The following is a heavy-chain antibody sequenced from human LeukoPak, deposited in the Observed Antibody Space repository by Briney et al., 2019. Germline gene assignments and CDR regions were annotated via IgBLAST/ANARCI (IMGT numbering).Heavy chain of an antibody. CDR1: GYTFTGYY. V-gene: IGHV1-2*02. Sequence: GASVKVSCKASGYTFTGYYMHWVRQAPGQGLEWMGWINPNSGGTNYAQKFQGRVTMTRDTSISTAYMELSRLRPDDTAVYYCARYYDFWSGIDYWGQGTLVTVSS. CDR2: INPNSGGT. J-gene: IGHJ4*02. CDR3: ARYYDFWSGIDY. D-gene: IGHD3-3*01.